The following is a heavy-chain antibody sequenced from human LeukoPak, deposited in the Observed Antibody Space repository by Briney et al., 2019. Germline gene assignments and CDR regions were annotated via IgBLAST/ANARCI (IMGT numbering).Heavy chain of an antibody. V-gene: IGHV1-8*01. CDR3: ASYTAAGTFFNYYYGMDV. Sequence: ASVSVSCKASGYTFTSYDINWVRQATGQGREGMGWMNPNSGNTGYAQKFQGRVTMTRNTSISTAYMELSSLRSEDTAVYYCASYTAAGTFFNYYYGMDVWGQGTTVTVSS. D-gene: IGHD6-13*01. CDR2: MNPNSGNT. J-gene: IGHJ6*02. CDR1: GYTFTSYD.